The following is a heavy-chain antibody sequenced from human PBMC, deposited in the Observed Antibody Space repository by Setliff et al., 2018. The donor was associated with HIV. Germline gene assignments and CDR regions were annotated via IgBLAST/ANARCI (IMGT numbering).Heavy chain of an antibody. CDR3: SKGSRFLQFEAYGFDI. CDR2: ISNTGGTV. D-gene: IGHD3-3*01. Sequence: GSLSLSCAPSGFTFRDYYISWIRQAPGKGLERVSYISNTGGTVLYADSVRGRFTISRDNAKKSLYLQINNLRAEDTSVYYCSKGSRFLQFEAYGFDIWGQGTMVTVSS. V-gene: IGHV3-11*04. CDR1: GFTFRDYY. J-gene: IGHJ3*02.